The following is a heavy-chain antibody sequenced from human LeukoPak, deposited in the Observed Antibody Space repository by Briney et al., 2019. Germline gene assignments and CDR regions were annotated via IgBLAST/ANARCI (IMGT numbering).Heavy chain of an antibody. J-gene: IGHJ4*02. Sequence: QSGGSLRLSCAASGFTFSSYWMSWVRQAPGNGLEWVANIKQDGSEKYYVDSVKGRFTISRDNAKNSLYLQMNSLRAEDTAVYYCARDLYCSSTSCYAGGYWGQGTLVTVSS. CDR2: IKQDGSEK. CDR1: GFTFSSYW. D-gene: IGHD2-2*01. V-gene: IGHV3-7*03. CDR3: ARDLYCSSTSCYAGGY.